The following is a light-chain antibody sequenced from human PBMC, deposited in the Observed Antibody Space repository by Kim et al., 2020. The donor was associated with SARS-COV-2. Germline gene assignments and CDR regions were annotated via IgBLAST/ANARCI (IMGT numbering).Light chain of an antibody. CDR3: QRYNGAPWT. CDR2: AAS. CDR1: QDISNN. V-gene: IGKV1-27*01. J-gene: IGKJ1*01. Sequence: DIQMTQSPSSLSASVGDRVTITCRESQDISNNLAWYQQKPGQVPKFLIYAASTLQSGVPSRFSGSGSGTDFTLTISSLQPEDVATYYCQRYNGAPWTFGQGTKVDIK.